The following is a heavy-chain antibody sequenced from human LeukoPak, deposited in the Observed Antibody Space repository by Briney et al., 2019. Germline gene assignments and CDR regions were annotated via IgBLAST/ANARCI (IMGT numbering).Heavy chain of an antibody. V-gene: IGHV4-59*01. CDR2: IYYSGST. CDR1: GGSISSYY. D-gene: IGHD3-10*01. CDR3: ARDLEGGSGSLYYYGMDV. J-gene: IGHJ6*02. Sequence: SETLSLTCTVSGGSISSYYWSWIRQPPGKGLEWIGYIYYSGSTNYNPPLKSRVTISVDTSKNQFSLKLSSVTAADTAVYYCARDLEGGSGSLYYYGMDVWGQGTTVTVSS.